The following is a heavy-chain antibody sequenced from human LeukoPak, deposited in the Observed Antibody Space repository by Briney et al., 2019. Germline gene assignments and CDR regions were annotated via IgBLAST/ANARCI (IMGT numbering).Heavy chain of an antibody. CDR2: INAGNGDT. V-gene: IGHV1-3*01. D-gene: IGHD2/OR15-2a*01. Sequence: ASVKVSCKASGYTFTSYAMHWVRQAPGQSLEWMGWINAGNGDTKYSQRFQGRVTITRDTSASTAYMELSSLRSEDTAMYYCARVGCRSTTCFRTYRFDPWGQGTLVIVSS. CDR3: ARVGCRSTTCFRTYRFDP. J-gene: IGHJ5*02. CDR1: GYTFTSYA.